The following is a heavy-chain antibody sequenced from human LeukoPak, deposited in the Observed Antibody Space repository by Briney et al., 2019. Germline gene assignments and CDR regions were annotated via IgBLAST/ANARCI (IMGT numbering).Heavy chain of an antibody. J-gene: IGHJ6*03. V-gene: IGHV5-51*01. CDR3: ARLDYYGSGSSDLGYYYMDV. CDR2: IYPGDSDT. Sequence: GESLKISCKGSGYSFTSYWIGWVRPMPGKGLEWMGIIYPGDSDTRYSPSFQGQVTISADKSISTAYLQWSSLKASDTAMYYCARLDYYGSGSSDLGYYYMDVWGKGTTVTISS. D-gene: IGHD3-10*01. CDR1: GYSFTSYW.